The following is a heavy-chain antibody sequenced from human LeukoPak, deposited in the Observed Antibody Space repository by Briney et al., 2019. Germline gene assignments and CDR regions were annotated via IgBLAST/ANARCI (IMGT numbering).Heavy chain of an antibody. CDR3: AREWRYYYGSGSYHPFDY. Sequence: GGPLGSSVAGPGSLSSNFVMNWVRRAPGKGLEWVQLISNDGSKKYYADAVKGRFTTSRDNSKNTVYLQMNSLRAEDTAVYYCAREWRYYYGSGSYHPFDYWGQGTLVTVSS. D-gene: IGHD3-10*01. CDR1: GSLSSNFV. CDR2: ISNDGSKK. J-gene: IGHJ4*02. V-gene: IGHV3-30*04.